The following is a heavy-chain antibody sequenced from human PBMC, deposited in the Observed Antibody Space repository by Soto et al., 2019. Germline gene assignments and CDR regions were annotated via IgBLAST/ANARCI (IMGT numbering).Heavy chain of an antibody. J-gene: IGHJ6*03. CDR1: GGTFSSYT. CDR2: IIPILGIA. Sequence: QVQLVQSGAEVKKPGSSVKVSCKASGGTFSSYTISWVRQAPGQGLEWMGRIIPILGIANYAQKFQGRVTITADKSTSTAYMELSSLRSEDTAVYYCARVYCSGGSCYSPYYYYYMDVWGKGNTVTVSS. CDR3: ARVYCSGGSCYSPYYYYYMDV. D-gene: IGHD2-15*01. V-gene: IGHV1-69*02.